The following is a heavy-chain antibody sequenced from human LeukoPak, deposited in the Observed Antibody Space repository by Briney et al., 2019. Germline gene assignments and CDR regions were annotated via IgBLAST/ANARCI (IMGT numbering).Heavy chain of an antibody. CDR3: ARGYYYDSSGYSPFDY. CDR2: INHSGST. V-gene: IGHV4-34*01. J-gene: IGHJ4*02. CDR1: GGSFSGYY. Sequence: PSETLSLTCAVYGGSFSGYYWSWIRQPPGKELEWIGEINHSGSTNYNPSLKSRVTISVDTSKNQFSLKLSSVTAADTAVYYCARGYYYDSSGYSPFDYWGQGTLVTVSS. D-gene: IGHD3-22*01.